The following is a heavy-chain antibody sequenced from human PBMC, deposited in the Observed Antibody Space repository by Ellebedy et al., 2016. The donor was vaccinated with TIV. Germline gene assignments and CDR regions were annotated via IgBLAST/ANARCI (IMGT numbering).Heavy chain of an antibody. J-gene: IGHJ4*02. Sequence: GESLKISCAASGFTFSSYWMSWVRQAPGKGLEWVANIKQDGSEKYYVDSVKGRFTISRDNSKNTLYLQMNSLRAEDTAVYYCALLANVLLWFGVDYWGQGTLVTVSS. CDR3: ALLANVLLWFGVDY. V-gene: IGHV3-7*03. CDR1: GFTFSSYW. CDR2: IKQDGSEK. D-gene: IGHD3-10*01.